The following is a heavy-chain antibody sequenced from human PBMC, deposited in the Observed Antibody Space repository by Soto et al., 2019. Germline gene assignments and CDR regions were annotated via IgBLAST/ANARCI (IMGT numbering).Heavy chain of an antibody. J-gene: IGHJ3*02. CDR1: GGTFSSYA. CDR3: ARDPGGDCSGGSCYAEHAFDI. CDR2: IIPIFGTA. D-gene: IGHD2-15*01. Sequence: QVQLVQSGAEVKKPGSSVKVSCKASGGTFSSYAISWVRQAPGQGLEWMGGIIPIFGTANYAQKFQGRVKITADESTSTAYMELSSLRSEDMAVYYCARDPGGDCSGGSCYAEHAFDIWGQGTMVTVSS. V-gene: IGHV1-69*01.